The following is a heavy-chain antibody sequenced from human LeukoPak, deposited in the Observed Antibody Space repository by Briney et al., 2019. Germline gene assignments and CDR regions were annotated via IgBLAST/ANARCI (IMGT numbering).Heavy chain of an antibody. CDR3: ARGRGLYYYGSGSDY. CDR2: INHSGST. D-gene: IGHD3-10*01. J-gene: IGHJ4*02. V-gene: IGHV4-34*01. Sequence: AGTLSLTCAVSGGSFSGYYWSWIRQPPGKGLEWIGEINHSGSTNYNPSLKSRVTISVDTSKNQFSLMLSSVTAADTAVYYCARGRGLYYYGSGSDYWGQGTLVTVSS. CDR1: GGSFSGYY.